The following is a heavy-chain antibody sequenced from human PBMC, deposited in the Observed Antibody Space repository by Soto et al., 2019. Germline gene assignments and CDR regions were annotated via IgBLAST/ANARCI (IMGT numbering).Heavy chain of an antibody. J-gene: IGHJ6*02. D-gene: IGHD5-12*01. CDR1: GFTFSSYA. V-gene: IGHV3-30-3*01. CDR2: ISHDGSNK. CDR3: AREEVGYDFYYGMDV. Sequence: GGSLRLSCAASGFTFSSYAMHWVRQAPGKGLEWVAVISHDGSNKYYADSVKGRFTISRDNSKNTLYLQMNSLRAEDTAVYYCAREEVGYDFYYGMDVWGQGTTVTVSS.